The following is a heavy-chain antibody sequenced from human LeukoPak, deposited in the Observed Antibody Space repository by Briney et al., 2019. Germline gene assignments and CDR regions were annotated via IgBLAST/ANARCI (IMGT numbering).Heavy chain of an antibody. Sequence: GGSLRLSCVASGFTVSSDAMTWVRQAPGKGLEWVAAISDSKTYYTDSVRGRFTISRDDPKNTLFLQMNSLRAEDTAVYYCARRRNRNTGPFESWGRGTLATVSP. V-gene: IGHV3-23*01. CDR1: GFTVSSDA. CDR2: ISDSKT. J-gene: IGHJ4*02. CDR3: ARRRNRNTGPFES. D-gene: IGHD5-18*01.